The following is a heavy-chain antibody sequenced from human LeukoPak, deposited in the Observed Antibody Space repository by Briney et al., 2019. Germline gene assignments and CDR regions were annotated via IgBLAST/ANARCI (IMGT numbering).Heavy chain of an antibody. D-gene: IGHD5-24*01. J-gene: IGHJ4*02. Sequence: GGSLRLSCAASGFTVSSNYMSWVRQAPGKGLEWVSVIYSGGSTYYADSVKGRFTISRDNSKNTLYLQMNSLRAEDTAVYYCAKANYNSFYFDYWGQGTLVTVSS. CDR3: AKANYNSFYFDY. V-gene: IGHV3-53*01. CDR1: GFTVSSNY. CDR2: IYSGGST.